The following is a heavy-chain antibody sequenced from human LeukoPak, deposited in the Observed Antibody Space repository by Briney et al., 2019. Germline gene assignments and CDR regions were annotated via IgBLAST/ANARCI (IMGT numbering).Heavy chain of an antibody. J-gene: IGHJ6*03. CDR2: INHSVST. D-gene: IGHD6-13*01. V-gene: IGHV4-34*01. CDR3: ARHGRGSSRGGLYYYYYYMDV. Sequence: PSETLSLTCAVYGGSFSGYYWSWIRQPPGKGLEWIGEINHSVSTNYNPSLKSRVTISVDPSKNQFSLNLSSVTAADTAVYYCARHGRGSSRGGLYYYYYYMDVWGKGTTVTISS. CDR1: GGSFSGYY.